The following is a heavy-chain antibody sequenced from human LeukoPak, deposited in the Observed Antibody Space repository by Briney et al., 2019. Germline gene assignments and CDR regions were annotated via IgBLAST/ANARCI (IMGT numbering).Heavy chain of an antibody. V-gene: IGHV3-48*04. CDR1: GFTFSGYS. Sequence: GGSLRLSCAASGFTFSGYSMNWVRQAPGKGLEWVSYISTDSSIIYYADSVKGRFTISRDNAKNSLYLQMSSLRVEDTAVYYCARDYSSPFDYWGQGTLVTVSS. D-gene: IGHD6-13*01. J-gene: IGHJ4*02. CDR3: ARDYSSPFDY. CDR2: ISTDSSII.